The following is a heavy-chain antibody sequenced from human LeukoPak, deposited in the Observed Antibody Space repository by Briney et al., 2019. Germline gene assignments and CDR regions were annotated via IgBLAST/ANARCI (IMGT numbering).Heavy chain of an antibody. Sequence: GGSLRLSFAASGFTFSSYARSWVRKAPGKGLEWVSAISGSGGSTYYADSVKGRFTISRDNSKNTLYLQMNSLRAEDTAVYYCAKMSSVAALDYWGQGTLVTVSS. CDR3: AKMSSVAALDY. CDR1: GFTFSSYA. CDR2: ISGSGGST. D-gene: IGHD6-19*01. J-gene: IGHJ4*02. V-gene: IGHV3-23*01.